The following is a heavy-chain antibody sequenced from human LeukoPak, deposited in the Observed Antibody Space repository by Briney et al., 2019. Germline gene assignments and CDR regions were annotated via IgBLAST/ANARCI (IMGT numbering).Heavy chain of an antibody. CDR3: ARGFLLLWFGELSDYFDY. Sequence: ASVKVSCKASGYTFTGYYMHWVRQAPGQGLEWMGWMNPNSGNTGYAQKFQGRVTMTRNTSISTAYMELSSLRSEDTAVYYCARGFLLLWFGELSDYFDYWGQGTLVTVSS. D-gene: IGHD3-10*01. CDR2: MNPNSGNT. V-gene: IGHV1-8*02. CDR1: GYTFTGYY. J-gene: IGHJ4*02.